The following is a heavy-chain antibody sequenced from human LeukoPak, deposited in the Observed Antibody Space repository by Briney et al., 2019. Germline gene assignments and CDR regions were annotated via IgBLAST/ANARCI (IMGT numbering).Heavy chain of an antibody. D-gene: IGHD3-10*01. CDR2: MNPNSGNT. CDR3: AREGYYGSGKYYYMDV. V-gene: IGHV1-8*03. Sequence: ASVKVSCKASGYTFTSYDINWVRQATGQGLEWMGWMNPNSGNTVYAQTFQGRVTITRNTSISTAYMELSSLRSEDTAVYYCAREGYYGSGKYYYMDVWGKGTTVTVSS. J-gene: IGHJ6*03. CDR1: GYTFTSYD.